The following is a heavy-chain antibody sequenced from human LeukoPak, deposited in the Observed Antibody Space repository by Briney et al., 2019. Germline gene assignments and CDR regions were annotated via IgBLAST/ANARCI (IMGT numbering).Heavy chain of an antibody. V-gene: IGHV3-48*03. CDR1: AFTFSSYG. CDR3: VRGRTRDGYT. CDR2: ISESGGTI. D-gene: IGHD5-24*01. J-gene: IGHJ3*01. Sequence: GGSLRLSCAASAFTFSSYGMNWVRQAPGKGLEWVSYISESGGTIYYADSVKGRFTISRDNAKSSLYLQMNSLRAEDTAVYYCVRGRTRDGYTWGQGTVVTLSS.